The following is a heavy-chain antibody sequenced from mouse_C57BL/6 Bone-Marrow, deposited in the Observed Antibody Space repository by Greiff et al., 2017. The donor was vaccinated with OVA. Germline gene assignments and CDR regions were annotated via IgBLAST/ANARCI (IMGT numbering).Heavy chain of an antibody. J-gene: IGHJ4*01. CDR2: IYPRDGST. D-gene: IGHD2-1*01. CDR1: GYTFTDHT. Sequence: VKLMESDAELVKPGASVKISCKVSGYTFTDHTIHWMKQRPEQGLEWIGYIYPRDGSTKYNEKFKGKATLTADKSSSTAYMQLNSLTSEDSAVYFCARTYYGNYGGVYYYAMDYWGQGTSVTVSS. CDR3: ARTYYGNYGGVYYYAMDY. V-gene: IGHV1-78*01.